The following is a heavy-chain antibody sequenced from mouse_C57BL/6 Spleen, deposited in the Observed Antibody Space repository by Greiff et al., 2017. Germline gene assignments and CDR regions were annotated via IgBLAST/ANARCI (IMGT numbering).Heavy chain of an antibody. D-gene: IGHD2-3*01. J-gene: IGHJ3*01. CDR1: GYTFTDYE. CDR2: IDTETGGT. CDR3: ARAGSGYYGAY. V-gene: IGHV1-15*01. Sequence: VQLQQSGAELVRPGASVTLSCKASGYTFTDYEMHWVKQTPVHGLEWIGAIDTETGGTAYNQKFKGKAILTEDKSSSTAYMGLRSLTSEDSAVCYCARAGSGYYGAYWGQGTLVTVSA.